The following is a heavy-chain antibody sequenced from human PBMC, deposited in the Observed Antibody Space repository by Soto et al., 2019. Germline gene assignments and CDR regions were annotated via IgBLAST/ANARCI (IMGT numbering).Heavy chain of an antibody. V-gene: IGHV5-51*01. D-gene: IGHD2-2*01. Sequence: GESLKISCKGSGYRFASYWIGWVRQMPGKGLEWMGIIYPSDSETRYSPSFQGQIIVSADKSINTAYLQWNTLKASDTAIYYCARLSPAAMILANYFDYWGQGTQVTVSS. CDR2: IYPSDSET. J-gene: IGHJ4*02. CDR1: GYRFASYW. CDR3: ARLSPAAMILANYFDY.